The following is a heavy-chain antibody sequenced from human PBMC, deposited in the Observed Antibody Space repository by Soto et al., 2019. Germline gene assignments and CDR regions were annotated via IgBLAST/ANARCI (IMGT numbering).Heavy chain of an antibody. Sequence: GSLRLSCATSGFTFSNYAMSWVRQAPGKGLDWVSASRGNGETFYADSVRGRSTISRDNSKNTLYLQMNSLRAEDTAVYYCAKIGWAPVVADWEFDHWGQGTLVTVSS. V-gene: IGHV3-23*01. CDR2: SRGNGET. J-gene: IGHJ4*02. CDR1: GFTFSNYA. D-gene: IGHD2-15*01. CDR3: AKIGWAPVVADWEFDH.